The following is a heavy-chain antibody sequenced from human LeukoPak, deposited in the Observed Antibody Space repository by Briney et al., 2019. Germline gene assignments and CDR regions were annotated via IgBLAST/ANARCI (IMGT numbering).Heavy chain of an antibody. Sequence: PSETLSLTCAVYGGSFSGYYWSWIRQTPGKGLEWIGEINHSGSTNYNPSLKSRVTISVDTSKNQFSLKLSSVTAADTAVYYCARADSSGYYVLDYWGQGTLVTVSS. CDR2: INHSGST. D-gene: IGHD3-22*01. CDR1: GGSFSGYY. J-gene: IGHJ4*02. CDR3: ARADSSGYYVLDY. V-gene: IGHV4-34*01.